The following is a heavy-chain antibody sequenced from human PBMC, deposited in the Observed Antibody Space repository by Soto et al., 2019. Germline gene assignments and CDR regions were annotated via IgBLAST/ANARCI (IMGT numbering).Heavy chain of an antibody. Sequence: GGSLRLSCAASGFTFSSYAMHWVRQAPGKGLEWVAVISYDGSNKYYADSVKGRFTISRDNSKNTLYLQMNSLRAEDTAVYYCARTQLRYFDWLYFDYWGQGTLVTVSS. CDR1: GFTFSSYA. J-gene: IGHJ4*02. D-gene: IGHD3-9*01. V-gene: IGHV3-30-3*01. CDR3: ARTQLRYFDWLYFDY. CDR2: ISYDGSNK.